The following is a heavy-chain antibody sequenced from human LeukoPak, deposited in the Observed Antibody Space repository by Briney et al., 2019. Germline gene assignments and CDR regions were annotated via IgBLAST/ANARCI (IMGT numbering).Heavy chain of an antibody. J-gene: IGHJ4*02. CDR2: ISGSGGST. Sequence: GGSLRLSCAASGFTFSSYAMSWVRQAPGKGLEWVSAISGSGGSTYYADSVKGRFTISRDNSKNTLYLQMNSLRAEDTAVYYCARDNIVDSGGYWGQGTLVSVSS. CDR1: GFTFSSYA. CDR3: ARDNIVDSGGY. V-gene: IGHV3-23*01. D-gene: IGHD2-15*01.